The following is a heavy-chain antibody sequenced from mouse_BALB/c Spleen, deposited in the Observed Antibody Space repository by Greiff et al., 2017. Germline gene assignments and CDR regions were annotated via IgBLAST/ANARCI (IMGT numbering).Heavy chain of an antibody. CDR1: VYTFTSYW. V-gene: IGHV1-7*01. Sequence: VQLQESGAELAKPGASVKMSCKASVYTFTSYWMHWVKQRPGQGLEWIGYINPSTGYTEYNQKFKDKATLTADKSSSTAYMQLSSLTSEDSAVYYCARCGITDWYFDVWGAGTTVTVSS. J-gene: IGHJ1*01. CDR3: ARCGITDWYFDV. D-gene: IGHD2-4*01. CDR2: INPSTGYT.